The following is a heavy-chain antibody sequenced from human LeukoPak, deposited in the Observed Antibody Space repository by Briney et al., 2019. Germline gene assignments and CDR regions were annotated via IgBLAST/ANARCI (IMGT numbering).Heavy chain of an antibody. CDR1: GFTLSDYY. CDR2: TRSKANRYST. Sequence: GGSLRLSCAASGFTLSDYYMDWVRQALEKGLEWVGRTRSKANRYSTEYAASVQGRVTISRDDSKNSLYLQMNSLKTEDTAVYYCARDLGYSTSDDAFDIWGQGTMVTVSS. D-gene: IGHD3-22*01. CDR3: ARDLGYSTSDDAFDI. J-gene: IGHJ3*02. V-gene: IGHV3-72*01.